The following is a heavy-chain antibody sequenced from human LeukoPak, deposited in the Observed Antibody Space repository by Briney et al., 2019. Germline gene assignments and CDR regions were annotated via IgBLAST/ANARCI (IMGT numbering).Heavy chain of an antibody. CDR1: GGSIRSSYYY. V-gene: IGHV4-39*01. CDR2: IYDSGST. J-gene: IGHJ4*02. Sequence: SETLSLTCTVSGGSIRSSYYYWGWIRQPPGKGLERIGSIYDSGSTYYNPSLKSRVTISVDTSKNQFSLKLNSVTAADTAVYYCARKANSVDYWGQGTLVTVSS. CDR3: ARKANSVDY. D-gene: IGHD4/OR15-4a*01.